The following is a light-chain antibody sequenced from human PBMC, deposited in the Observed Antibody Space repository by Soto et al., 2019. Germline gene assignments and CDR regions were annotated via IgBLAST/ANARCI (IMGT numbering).Light chain of an antibody. CDR3: QVWDSSSDHP. J-gene: IGLJ2*01. CDR2: YDS. V-gene: IGLV3-21*04. CDR1: NSGSKS. Sequence: SYELTQPPSVSVAPGKTARITCGGNNSGSKSVHWYQQKPGQAPVLVIYYDSDRPSGIPERFSGSNSGNTATLTISRVEAGDEADYYCQVWDSSSDHPFGGGTQLTVL.